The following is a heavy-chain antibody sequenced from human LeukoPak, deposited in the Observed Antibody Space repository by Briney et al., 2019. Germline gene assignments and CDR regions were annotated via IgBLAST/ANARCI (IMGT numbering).Heavy chain of an antibody. CDR3: ARGVYSSGWLYPAVTHEGDI. J-gene: IGHJ3*02. V-gene: IGHV3-30*04. D-gene: IGHD6-19*01. CDR1: GFTFSSYA. Sequence: PGGSLRLSCAASGFTFSSYAMHWVRQAPGKGLEWVAVISYDGSNKYYADSVKGRFTISRDNSKNTLYLQMNSLRAEDTAVYYCARGVYSSGWLYPAVTHEGDIWGQGTMVTVSS. CDR2: ISYDGSNK.